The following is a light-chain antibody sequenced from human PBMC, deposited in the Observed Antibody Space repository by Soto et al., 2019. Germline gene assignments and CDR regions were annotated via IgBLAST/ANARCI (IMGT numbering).Light chain of an antibody. CDR2: GAS. CDR3: QQYISWPRT. V-gene: IGKV3-15*01. J-gene: IGKJ1*01. Sequence: IVLTQSPDTLSLSPGESATLSCRASQRLSSNLAWYQQRPGQAPRLLIYGASIRATDIPARFIGSGSGTEFTLTISSLESEDFAVYYCQQYISWPRTFGQGTKVDIK. CDR1: QRLSSN.